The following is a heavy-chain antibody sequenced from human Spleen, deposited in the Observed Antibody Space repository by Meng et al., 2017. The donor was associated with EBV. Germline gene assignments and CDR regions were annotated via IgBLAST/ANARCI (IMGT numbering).Heavy chain of an antibody. D-gene: IGHD5-18*01. Sequence: QIPLKESCPTLVKPTQTLTLTCTFSGFSISTHGLSVGWVRQPPGKALEWLALIYWDGNKHYRPSLRTRLTITKDTSKNQVVLSMTNVDPVDTATYFCAHRAGYSYGFSYFDSWGQGTLVTVSS. CDR2: IYWDGNK. J-gene: IGHJ4*02. V-gene: IGHV2-5*02. CDR1: GFSISTHGLS. CDR3: AHRAGYSYGFSYFDS.